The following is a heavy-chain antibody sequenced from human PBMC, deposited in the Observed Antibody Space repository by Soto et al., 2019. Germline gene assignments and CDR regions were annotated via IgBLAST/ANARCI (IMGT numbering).Heavy chain of an antibody. CDR2: ISYDGSNK. J-gene: IGHJ6*02. CDR3: GKDWHGDCSSTSCLYGPQDV. D-gene: IGHD2-2*03. Sequence: PGGSLRLSCAASGFTFSSYGMHWVRQAPGKGLEWVAVISYDGSNKYYADSVKGRFTISRDNSKNTLYLQMNSLRAEDTAVYYCGKDWHGDCSSTSCLYGPQDVWGQGTTVTVSS. V-gene: IGHV3-30*18. CDR1: GFTFSSYG.